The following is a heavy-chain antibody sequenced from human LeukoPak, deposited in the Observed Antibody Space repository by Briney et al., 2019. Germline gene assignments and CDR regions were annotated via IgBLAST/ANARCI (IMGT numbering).Heavy chain of an antibody. CDR3: ATTYSYGSLTYFDY. Sequence: SETLSLTCTVSGGSISSYYWSWIRQPPGKGLEWIGYIYYSGSTNYNPSLKSRVTISVDTSKNQFSLKLSSVSAADTTVYYCATTYSYGSLTYFDYWGQGTLVTVSS. CDR2: IYYSGST. CDR1: GGSISSYY. V-gene: IGHV4-59*01. J-gene: IGHJ4*02. D-gene: IGHD5-18*01.